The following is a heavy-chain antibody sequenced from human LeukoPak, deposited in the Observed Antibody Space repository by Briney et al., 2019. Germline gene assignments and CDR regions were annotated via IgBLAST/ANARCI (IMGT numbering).Heavy chain of an antibody. J-gene: IGHJ4*02. Sequence: SVKVSCKASGGTFSSYAISWVRQAPGQGLEWMGGIIPILGTANYAQKFQGRVTITADKSTSTAYMELSSLRSEDTAVYYCARVLAGSGSYYNRDRNFDYWGQGTLVTVSS. V-gene: IGHV1-69*10. CDR2: IIPILGTA. CDR3: ARVLAGSGSYYNRDRNFDY. D-gene: IGHD3-10*01. CDR1: GGTFSSYA.